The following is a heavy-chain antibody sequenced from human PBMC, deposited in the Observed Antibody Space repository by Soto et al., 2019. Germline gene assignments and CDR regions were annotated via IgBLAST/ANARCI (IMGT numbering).Heavy chain of an antibody. D-gene: IGHD3-3*01. Sequence: SETLSLTCTVSGGSISSSSYYWGWIRQPPGKGLEWIGSIYYSGSTYYNPSLKSRVTISVDTSKNQFSLKLSSVTAADTAVYYCASGESPFGVVIPPDWFDPWGQGTLVTVSS. CDR2: IYYSGST. CDR3: ASGESPFGVVIPPDWFDP. CDR1: GGSISSSSYY. V-gene: IGHV4-39*01. J-gene: IGHJ5*02.